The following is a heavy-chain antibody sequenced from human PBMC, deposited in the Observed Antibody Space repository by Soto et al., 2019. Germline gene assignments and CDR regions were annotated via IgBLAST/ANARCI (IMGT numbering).Heavy chain of an antibody. CDR3: ARSREFDY. CDR1: GGSLSGATYS. J-gene: IGHJ4*02. CDR2: IFPSGTT. V-gene: IGHV4-30-2*01. Sequence: SETLSLTCGVSGGSLSGATYSWNWIRQPPGRGLEWIGYIFPSGTTYYNPSLKSRVTISIDVSKNQFSLSLRSLTAADTAVYYCARSREFDYWSQGTLVTVSS.